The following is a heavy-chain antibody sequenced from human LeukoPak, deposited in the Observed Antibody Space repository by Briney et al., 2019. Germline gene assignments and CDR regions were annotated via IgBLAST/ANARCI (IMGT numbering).Heavy chain of an antibody. CDR2: INQDGREK. V-gene: IGHV3-7*01. D-gene: IGHD5-24*01. J-gene: IGHJ4*02. Sequence: GGSLRLSCAASGFSFSSHWMSWVRQAPGKGLEWVANINQDGREKQYVDSVKGRFTISRDNARNSMYLQMNSLRAEDTAVYYCVRDGVRDGLYFDYWGQGTLVTVSS. CDR1: GFSFSSHW. CDR3: VRDGVRDGLYFDY.